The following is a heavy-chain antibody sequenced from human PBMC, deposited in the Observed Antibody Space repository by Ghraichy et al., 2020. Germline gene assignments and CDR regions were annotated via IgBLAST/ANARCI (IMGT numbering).Heavy chain of an antibody. CDR3: ARGGEWELPLYYFDY. V-gene: IGHV1-69*13. Sequence: SVKVSCKASGGTFSSYAISWVRQAPGQGLEWMGGIIPIFGTANYAQKFQGRVTITADESTSTAYMELSSLRSEDTAVYYCARGGEWELPLYYFDYWGQGTLVTVSS. J-gene: IGHJ4*02. CDR1: GGTFSSYA. D-gene: IGHD1-26*01. CDR2: IIPIFGTA.